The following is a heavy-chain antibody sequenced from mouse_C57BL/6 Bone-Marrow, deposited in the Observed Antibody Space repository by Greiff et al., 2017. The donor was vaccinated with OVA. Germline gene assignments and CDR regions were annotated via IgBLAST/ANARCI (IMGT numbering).Heavy chain of an antibody. J-gene: IGHJ4*01. CDR3: ARLTWDYAMDY. D-gene: IGHD4-1*01. V-gene: IGHV1-19*01. CDR2: IHPYNGGT. Sequence: EVHLVESGPVLVKPGASVKMSCKASGYTFTDYYMNWVKQSHGKSLEWIGVIHPYNGGTSYNQKFKGKATLTVDKSSSTAYLALNSLTSEDSAVYYCARLTWDYAMDYWGQGTSVTVSS. CDR1: GYTFTDYY.